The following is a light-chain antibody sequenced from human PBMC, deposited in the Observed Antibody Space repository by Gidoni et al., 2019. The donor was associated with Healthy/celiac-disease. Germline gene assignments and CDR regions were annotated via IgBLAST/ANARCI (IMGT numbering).Light chain of an antibody. CDR3: QLGVT. Sequence: LVLTQSPGTLSLSPGERATLSCRASQSVSSSYLAWYQQKPGQAPRLLIYGASSRATGIPDRFSGSGSGTDFTLTISRLEPEDFAVYYCQLGVTFGPGTKVDIK. CDR1: QSVSSSY. J-gene: IGKJ3*01. CDR2: GAS. V-gene: IGKV3-20*01.